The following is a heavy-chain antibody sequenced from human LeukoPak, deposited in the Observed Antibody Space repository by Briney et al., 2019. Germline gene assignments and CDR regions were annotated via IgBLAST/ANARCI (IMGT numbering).Heavy chain of an antibody. D-gene: IGHD4-23*01. CDR1: GYSFNNYW. Sequence: GGSPKIPLNSFGYSFNNYWIGLVPQVPGKGPEWVGINYPGDSDTRYSPAFQGQVTISADKSISTAYLQWSSLKASDTAMYYCARWNLRLGGISPRHWFDPWGQGTLVTVSS. CDR2: NYPGDSDT. V-gene: IGHV5-51*01. J-gene: IGHJ5*02. CDR3: ARWNLRLGGISPRHWFDP.